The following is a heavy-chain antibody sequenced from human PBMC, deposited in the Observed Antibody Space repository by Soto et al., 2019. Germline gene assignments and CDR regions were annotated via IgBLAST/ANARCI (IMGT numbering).Heavy chain of an antibody. V-gene: IGHV3-30-3*01. J-gene: IGHJ4*02. D-gene: IGHD3-22*01. CDR1: GFTFSSYA. CDR2: ISYDGSNK. CDR3: ARDKGITMIVVVPSYYFDY. Sequence: PGGSLRLSCAASGFTFSSYAMHWVRQAPGKGLEWVAVISYDGSNKYYPDSVKDRLTISRDNSKNTLYLHMNSLRAEDTAVYYCARDKGITMIVVVPSYYFDYWGQGTLVTVSA.